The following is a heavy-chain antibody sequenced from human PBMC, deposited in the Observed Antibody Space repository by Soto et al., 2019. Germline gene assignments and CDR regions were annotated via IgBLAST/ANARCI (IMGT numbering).Heavy chain of an antibody. CDR2: INAANGNT. Sequence: ASVKVSCKASGYTFTSYAMHWVRQAPGQRLEWMGWINAANGNTKYSQKFQGRVTITRDTSASTAYMELSSLRSEDTAVYYCARGGSRCSSTSCYGKYYYSYMDVWGKGTTVTVSS. CDR3: ARGGSRCSSTSCYGKYYYSYMDV. J-gene: IGHJ6*03. V-gene: IGHV1-3*01. CDR1: GYTFTSYA. D-gene: IGHD2-2*01.